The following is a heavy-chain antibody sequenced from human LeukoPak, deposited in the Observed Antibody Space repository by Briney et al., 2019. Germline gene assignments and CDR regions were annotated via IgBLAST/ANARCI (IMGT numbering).Heavy chain of an antibody. J-gene: IGHJ6*03. CDR1: GYTFTGYY. Sequence: GASVKVSCKASGYTFTGYYMHWVRQAPGQGLEWMGWINPNSGGTNYAQKFQGRVTMTRDTSISTAYMELSRLRSDDTAVYYCAREWAPPYSSSSNYYMDVWGKGTTVTVSS. V-gene: IGHV1-2*02. CDR3: AREWAPPYSSSSNYYMDV. CDR2: INPNSGGT. D-gene: IGHD6-13*01.